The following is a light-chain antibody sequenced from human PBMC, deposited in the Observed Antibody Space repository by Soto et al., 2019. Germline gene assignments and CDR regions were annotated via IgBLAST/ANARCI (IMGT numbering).Light chain of an antibody. CDR1: QSVSSN. J-gene: IGKJ1*01. CDR3: QQYNNWPRT. V-gene: IGKV3-15*01. CDR2: GAS. Sequence: EIVITQSPATLSVSPGERATLSCRASQSVSSNFAWYQQKPGQALRLLIYGASSRATGIPARCSGSGSGTEFTLTISSLQSEDFAVYYCQQYNNWPRTFGQGTKVDI.